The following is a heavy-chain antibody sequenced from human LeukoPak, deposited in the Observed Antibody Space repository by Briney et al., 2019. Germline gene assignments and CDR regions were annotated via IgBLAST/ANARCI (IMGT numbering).Heavy chain of an antibody. CDR1: GFTFSNCA. V-gene: IGHV3-23*01. D-gene: IGHD6-13*01. Sequence: PGGSLRLSCAASGFTFSNCAMSWVRQAPGKGLEWISTISGSGGSTYNADSVKGRFSISRDNSKNTLYLQMNSLRVEDTAEFYCAKRVGYGYGMDVWGQGTTVTVSS. CDR3: AKRVGYGYGMDV. J-gene: IGHJ6*02. CDR2: ISGSGGST.